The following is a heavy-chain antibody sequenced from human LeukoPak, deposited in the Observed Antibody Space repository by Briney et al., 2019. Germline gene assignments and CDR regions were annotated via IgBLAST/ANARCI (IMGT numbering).Heavy chain of an antibody. CDR1: GYTFTSYD. Sequence: ASVKVSCKASGYTFTSYDINWVRQATGQGLEWMGWMNPNSGNTGYAQKFQGRVTITRNTSISTAYMELSSLRSEDTTVYYCASDRGLNWFDPWGQGTLVTVSS. CDR3: ASDRGLNWFDP. J-gene: IGHJ5*02. D-gene: IGHD1-14*01. CDR2: MNPNSGNT. V-gene: IGHV1-8*03.